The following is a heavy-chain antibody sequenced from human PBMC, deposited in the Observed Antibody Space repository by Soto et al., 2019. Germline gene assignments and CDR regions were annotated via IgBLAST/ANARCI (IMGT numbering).Heavy chain of an antibody. Sequence: QVQLQQWGAGLLKPSETLSLSCAVYGGYFNDNYYTWFRQPPGKGLEWIGEISRSGTTKYIPSLKSRASISFDTSDTQVSLKVTSVTAADTAVYYCATSLCFGTQVELWGQGALVTVSS. V-gene: IGHV4-34*01. D-gene: IGHD3-10*01. CDR2: ISRSGTT. CDR1: GGYFNDNY. J-gene: IGHJ5*02. CDR3: ATSLCFGTQVEL.